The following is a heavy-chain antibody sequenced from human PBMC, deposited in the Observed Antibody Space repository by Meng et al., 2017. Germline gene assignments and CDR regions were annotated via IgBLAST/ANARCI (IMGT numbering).Heavy chain of an antibody. D-gene: IGHD2-15*01. Sequence: SETLSLTCAVYGGSFSGYYWSWIRQPPGKGLEWIGEINHSGSTNYNPSLKSRVTRSVDTSQNQFSLKLSSVTAADTAVYYCARGAVVVVAATLFDYWGQGTLVTVSS. CDR2: INHSGST. J-gene: IGHJ4*02. V-gene: IGHV4-34*01. CDR3: ARGAVVVVAATLFDY. CDR1: GGSFSGYY.